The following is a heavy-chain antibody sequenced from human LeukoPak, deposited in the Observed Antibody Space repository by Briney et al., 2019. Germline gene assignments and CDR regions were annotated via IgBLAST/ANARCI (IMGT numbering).Heavy chain of an antibody. V-gene: IGHV4-59*08. CDR3: ARHGHHGDHDY. D-gene: IGHD4-17*01. J-gene: IGHJ4*02. CDR2: IYYRGST. CDR1: GGSINISY. Sequence: SETLSLTCTVSGGSINISYWSWIRQPPGKGLEWIGYIYYRGSTNYNPSLKSRVTISVDTSKNQYSLKLSSVTAADTALYYCARHGHHGDHDYWGPGTLVPVSS.